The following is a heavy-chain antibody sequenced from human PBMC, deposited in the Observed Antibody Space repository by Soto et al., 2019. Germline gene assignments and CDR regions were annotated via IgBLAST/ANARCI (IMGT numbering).Heavy chain of an antibody. CDR3: VLGSPYYDYVWGTRPKFDY. Sequence: GGSLRLSCAASGFTFSSYAMSWIRQAPGKGLEWVSAISGSGGSTYYADSVKGRFTISRDNSKNTLYLQMNSLRAEDTAVYYCVLGSPYYDYVWGTRPKFDYWGQGTLVTVSS. D-gene: IGHD3-16*01. V-gene: IGHV3-23*01. CDR1: GFTFSSYA. CDR2: ISGSGGST. J-gene: IGHJ4*02.